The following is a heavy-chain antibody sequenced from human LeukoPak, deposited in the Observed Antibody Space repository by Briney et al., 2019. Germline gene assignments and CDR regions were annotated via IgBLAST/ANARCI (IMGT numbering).Heavy chain of an antibody. CDR1: GVSIRSYY. CDR3: ARIQISIYYGSEIPPSHFDY. J-gene: IGHJ4*02. CDR2: IYYSGST. Sequence: PSETLSLTCTVSGVSIRSYYWSWIRQPPGKGLEWIGYIYYSGSTNYNPSLKSRVTMSADTSKNQFSLRLTSVTAADTAVYYCARIQISIYYGSEIPPSHFDYWGQGTLVTVSS. D-gene: IGHD3-10*01. V-gene: IGHV4-59*01.